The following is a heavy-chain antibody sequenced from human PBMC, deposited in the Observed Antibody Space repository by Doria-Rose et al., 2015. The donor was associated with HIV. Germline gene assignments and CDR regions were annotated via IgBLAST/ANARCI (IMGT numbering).Heavy chain of an antibody. J-gene: IGHJ4*02. Sequence: VQLVESGGGLVQPGGYLRLSCAASGLTFSNYWMFWVRQSAGKGLVWVSRINNDGSSTSYADSVKGRFTISRDNAKNTLYLQMNSLTADDTAVYYCASHSSPGYWGQGTRVTVSS. CDR1: GLTFSNYW. V-gene: IGHV3-74*02. CDR3: ASHSSPGY. D-gene: IGHD6-13*01. CDR2: INNDGSST.